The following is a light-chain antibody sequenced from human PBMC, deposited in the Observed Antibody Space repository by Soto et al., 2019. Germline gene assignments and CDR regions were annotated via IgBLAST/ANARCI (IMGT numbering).Light chain of an antibody. CDR3: MQALQTAWT. CDR1: QDISNY. J-gene: IGKJ1*01. V-gene: IGKV1-33*01. CDR2: DAS. Sequence: DIQMTQSPSSLSASLGDRVTITCQASQDISNYLNWYQQKPGKAPKLLIYDASNLETGVPSRFSGSGSGTDFTLKISRVEADDVGVYYCMQALQTAWTFGQGTKV.